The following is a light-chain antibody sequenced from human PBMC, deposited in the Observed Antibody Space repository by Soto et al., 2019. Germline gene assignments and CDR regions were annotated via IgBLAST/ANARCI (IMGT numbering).Light chain of an antibody. CDR1: QSISSW. V-gene: IGKV1-5*03. CDR2: KAS. CDR3: QQYNSYSQT. J-gene: IGKJ1*01. Sequence: DIQMTQSPSTLSASVGDRVTITCRASQSISSWLAWYQQKPGKAPKLLIYKASSLESGVPSRFSGSGSGTDFTLTISSLQPDDSATYYCQQYNSYSQTFGQGTKLDIK.